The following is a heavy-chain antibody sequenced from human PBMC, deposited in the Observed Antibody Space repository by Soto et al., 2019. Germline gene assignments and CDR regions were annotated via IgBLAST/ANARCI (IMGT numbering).Heavy chain of an antibody. CDR1: GGSVSSANFY. V-gene: IGHV4-61*03. CDR3: ARAWGGKCELPGAFDS. CDR2: VYSTGTT. D-gene: IGHD1-26*01. J-gene: IGHJ4*02. Sequence: QVHLQESGPGTVKPSETLSLTCTVSGGSVSSANFYWSWIRQPPGKGLEWIGFVYSTGTTNYNPSFKSRLTLSIDTSKNHFSLKLTSLTAGDTAVSYCARAWGGKCELPGAFDSWGQRSLVTVSS.